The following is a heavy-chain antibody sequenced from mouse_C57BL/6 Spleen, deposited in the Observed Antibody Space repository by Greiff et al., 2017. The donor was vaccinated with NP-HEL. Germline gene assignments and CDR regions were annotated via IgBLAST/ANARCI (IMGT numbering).Heavy chain of an antibody. V-gene: IGHV1-61*01. J-gene: IGHJ1*03. Sequence: QVQLQQPGAELVRPGASVKLSCKASGYTFTSYWMDWVKQRPGQGLEWIGNIYPSDSDTHYNEKFKNKATLTVDKPSSTAYMQLSSLTSEDSAVYYCARVGGTGDWYFDVWGTGTTVTVSS. CDR2: IYPSDSDT. D-gene: IGHD4-1*01. CDR1: GYTFTSYW. CDR3: ARVGGTGDWYFDV.